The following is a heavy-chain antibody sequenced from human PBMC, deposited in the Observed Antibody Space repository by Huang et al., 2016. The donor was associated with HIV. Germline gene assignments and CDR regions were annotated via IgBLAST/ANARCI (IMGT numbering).Heavy chain of an antibody. J-gene: IGHJ4*02. Sequence: QVQLVQSGAEVKKPGASVKVSCKPSGYTFADYFIHWVRQAPGQGLEGMAWLNPKNGATNTAQKFLGRVTVTGDTSINTAYMEFSGLTSDDTANYYCTRDGVAPDEEFDYWGQGTLIIVSS. V-gene: IGHV1-2*02. D-gene: IGHD5-12*01. CDR1: GYTFADYF. CDR3: TRDGVAPDEEFDY. CDR2: LNPKNGAT.